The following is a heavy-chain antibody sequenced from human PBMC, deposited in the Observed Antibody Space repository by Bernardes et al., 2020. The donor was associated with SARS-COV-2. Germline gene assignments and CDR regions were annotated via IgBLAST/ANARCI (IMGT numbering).Heavy chain of an antibody. CDR3: ARASPQVVRGAADY. Sequence: GGSLRLSCAASGFTFSTFVMNWVRQAPGKGLEWISYIIGGSNTIFYADSVKGRFTISRDDAKNSLSLQMNSLRADDTAVYDCARASPQVVRGAADYWGQGTLVTVSS. D-gene: IGHD3-10*01. J-gene: IGHJ4*02. V-gene: IGHV3-48*01. CDR2: IIGGSNTI. CDR1: GFTFSTFV.